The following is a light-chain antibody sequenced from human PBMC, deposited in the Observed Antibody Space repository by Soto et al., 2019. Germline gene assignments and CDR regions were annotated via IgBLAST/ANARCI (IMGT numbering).Light chain of an antibody. Sequence: DIQMTQSPSTLSASVGDRVTITCRASQSISSWLAWYQQKPGKAPKLLIYKASSLESGVPSRFSGSGSGTEFTLTISSLQPDDFATYYCQQYNSYSATSGQGTKVDIK. V-gene: IGKV1-5*03. J-gene: IGKJ2*01. CDR3: QQYNSYSAT. CDR2: KAS. CDR1: QSISSW.